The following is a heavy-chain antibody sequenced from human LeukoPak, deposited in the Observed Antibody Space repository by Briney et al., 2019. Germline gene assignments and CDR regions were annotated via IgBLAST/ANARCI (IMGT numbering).Heavy chain of an antibody. CDR3: ARDGDYGSFDY. Sequence: GGSLRLSCAVSGFTFSDHHMDWVRQAPGKGLEWVAVISYDGSNKYYADSVKGRFTISRDNSKNTLYLQMNSLRAEDTAVCYCARDGDYGSFDYWGQGTLVTVSS. D-gene: IGHD4-17*01. J-gene: IGHJ4*02. CDR2: ISYDGSNK. V-gene: IGHV3-30-3*01. CDR1: GFTFSDHH.